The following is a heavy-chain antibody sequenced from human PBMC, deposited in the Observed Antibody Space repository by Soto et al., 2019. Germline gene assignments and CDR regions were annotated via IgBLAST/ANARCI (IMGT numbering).Heavy chain of an antibody. D-gene: IGHD6-13*01. CDR2: IYYSGST. Sequence: SETLSLTCTVSGGSISSSSYYWGWIRQPPGKGLEWIGSIYYSGSTYYNPSLKSRVTISVDTSKNQFSLKLSSVTAADTAVYYCARGRESNSWYAQRKPKLDYWGQGTLVTVSS. J-gene: IGHJ4*02. CDR1: GGSISSSSYY. V-gene: IGHV4-39*01. CDR3: ARGRESNSWYAQRKPKLDY.